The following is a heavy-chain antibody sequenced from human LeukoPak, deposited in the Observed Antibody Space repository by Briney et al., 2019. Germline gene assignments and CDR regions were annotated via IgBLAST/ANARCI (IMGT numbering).Heavy chain of an antibody. V-gene: IGHV3-53*01. CDR3: ARDLGASSGYFDY. CDR2: IYSGGST. J-gene: IGHJ4*02. D-gene: IGHD3-22*01. CDR1: GFTVSSNY. Sequence: GSLRLSCAASGFTVSSNYMSWVRQAPGKGLEWVSVIYSGGSTYYADSVKGRSTISRDNSKNTLYLQMNSLRAEDTAVYYCARDLGASSGYFDYWGQGTLVTVSS.